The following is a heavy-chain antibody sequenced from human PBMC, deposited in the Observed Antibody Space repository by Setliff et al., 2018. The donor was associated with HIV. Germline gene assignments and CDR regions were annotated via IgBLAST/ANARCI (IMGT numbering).Heavy chain of an antibody. V-gene: IGHV3-66*01. CDR2: IYSGGST. CDR3: VRAAESH. CDR1: GFTVRSNY. D-gene: IGHD3-10*01. J-gene: IGHJ4*02. Sequence: GGSLRLSCAASGFTVRSNYMSWVRQAPGKGLEWVSVIYSGGSTYYADSVKGRFTISRDNSKNTLYLQMNSLRVEDTAVYYCVRAAESHWGQGTVVTVSS.